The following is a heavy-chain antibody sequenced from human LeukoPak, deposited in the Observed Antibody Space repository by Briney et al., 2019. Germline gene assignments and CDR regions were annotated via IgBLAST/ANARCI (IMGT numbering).Heavy chain of an antibody. CDR3: ANRGLFAGLPPTEGSLDH. Sequence: GSLRLSCAASGFTFCSYAMSWVRQAPGKGLEWVSAISGSGGSTYYADSVKGRFTISRDDSKNTLYLQMNSLRAEDTAVYYCANRGLFAGLPPTEGSLDHWGQGTLVTVSS. J-gene: IGHJ4*02. CDR1: GFTFCSYA. V-gene: IGHV3-23*01. D-gene: IGHD2-15*01. CDR2: ISGSGGST.